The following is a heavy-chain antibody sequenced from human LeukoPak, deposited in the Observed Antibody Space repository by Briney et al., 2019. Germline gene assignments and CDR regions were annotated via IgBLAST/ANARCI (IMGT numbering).Heavy chain of an antibody. Sequence: GGSLRLSCAASGFTFSSYGMSWVRQAPGKGLEWVSAISGSGGSTYYADSVKGRFTISRDNSKNTLYLQMNSLRAEDTALYYCAKDYYGSGTLGAFDIWGQGTMVTVSS. CDR1: GFTFSSYG. J-gene: IGHJ3*02. D-gene: IGHD3-10*01. CDR2: ISGSGGST. CDR3: AKDYYGSGTLGAFDI. V-gene: IGHV3-23*01.